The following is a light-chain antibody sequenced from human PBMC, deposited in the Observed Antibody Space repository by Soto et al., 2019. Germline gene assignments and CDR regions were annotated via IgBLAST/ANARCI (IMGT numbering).Light chain of an antibody. CDR2: GAS. Sequence: EIVLTQSPGTLSLSSGERATLSCRASQSVSSSYLAWYQQKPGQAPRLLIYGASSRATGIPDRFSGSGSGKDFTLTISRLEPEDFALYYCQQYSSSVFTFGPGTKVDIK. V-gene: IGKV3-20*01. J-gene: IGKJ3*01. CDR1: QSVSSSY. CDR3: QQYSSSVFT.